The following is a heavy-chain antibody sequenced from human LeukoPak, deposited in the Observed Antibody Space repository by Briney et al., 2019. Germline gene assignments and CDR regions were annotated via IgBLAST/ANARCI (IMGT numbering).Heavy chain of an antibody. J-gene: IGHJ4*02. Sequence: GGSLRLSCAASGFTFSSYAMSWVRQAPGKGLEWVSAISGSGGSTYYADSVKGRFTISRDNSKNTLYLQMNSLRAEDTAVYYCAKRQYDFWSGYYEVYFDYWGQGTLVTVSS. V-gene: IGHV3-23*01. CDR2: ISGSGGST. CDR3: AKRQYDFWSGYYEVYFDY. CDR1: GFTFSSYA. D-gene: IGHD3-3*01.